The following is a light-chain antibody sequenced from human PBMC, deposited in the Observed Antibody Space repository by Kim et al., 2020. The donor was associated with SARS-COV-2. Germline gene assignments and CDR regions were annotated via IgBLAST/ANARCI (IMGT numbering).Light chain of an antibody. CDR3: SSYTSSSTFV. CDR1: SSDLGGFNY. J-gene: IGLJ1*01. Sequence: GQSITITCTGTSSDLGGFNYVSWYLQIPGNAPKLMIYDVSKRPSGVSNRFSGSKSGNTASLTISGLKAEDEAEYYCSSYTSSSTFVFGAGTKVTVL. V-gene: IGLV2-14*03. CDR2: DVS.